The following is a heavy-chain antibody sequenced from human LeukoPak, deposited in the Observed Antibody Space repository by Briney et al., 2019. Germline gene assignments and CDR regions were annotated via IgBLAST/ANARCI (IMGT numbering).Heavy chain of an antibody. V-gene: IGHV4-34*01. CDR2: ILHSGSI. J-gene: IGHJ4*02. D-gene: IGHD3-22*01. CDR3: ARGPPTDYYDSSGFYYVFDY. Sequence: KPLETLSLTCAVYGGSFSGYYWSWIRQPPGKGLEWIGEILHSGSINYNPSLKSRVTISVDTSKNQFSLKLSSVTAADTAVYFCARGPPTDYYDSSGFYYVFDYWGQGTLVTVSS. CDR1: GGSFSGYY.